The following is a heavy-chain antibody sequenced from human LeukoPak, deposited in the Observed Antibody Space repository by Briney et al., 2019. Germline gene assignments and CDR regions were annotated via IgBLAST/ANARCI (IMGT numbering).Heavy chain of an antibody. V-gene: IGHV3-23*01. Sequence: GGSLRLSCAASGFTFSSYAMTWVRQAPGKGLEWVSAISGSGGSTYYADSVKGRFTISRDNSRNTLNLQMNSLGAEDTAVYYCDKCGIGTYYYSKDLWSKGTKVIGSS. CDR3: DKCGIGTYYYSKDL. CDR1: GFTFSSYA. J-gene: IGHJ6*03. CDR2: ISGSGGST. D-gene: IGHD1-26*01.